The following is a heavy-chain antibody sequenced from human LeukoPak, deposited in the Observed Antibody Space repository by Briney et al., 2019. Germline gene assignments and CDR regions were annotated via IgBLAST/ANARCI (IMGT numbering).Heavy chain of an antibody. CDR2: IYYSGST. CDR1: GGSISSYH. V-gene: IGHV4-59*01. CDR3: ARSVEDIVVVPANYYYYYYMGV. D-gene: IGHD2-2*01. J-gene: IGHJ6*03. Sequence: SETLSLTCTVSGGSISSYHWSWIRQPPGKGLEWIGYIYYSGSTNYNPSLMSRVTISVDTSKNQFSLKLSSVTAADTAVYYCARSVEDIVVVPANYYYYYYMGVWGKGTTVTVSS.